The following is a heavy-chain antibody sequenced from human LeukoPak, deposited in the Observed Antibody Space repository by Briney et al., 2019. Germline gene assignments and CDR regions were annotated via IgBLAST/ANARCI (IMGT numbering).Heavy chain of an antibody. CDR3: AKDYYYDSSGYTYFDY. D-gene: IGHD3-22*01. J-gene: IGHJ4*02. CDR2: ISWSSGTI. Sequence: PGGSLRLSCVASGFTFNDYAMHSVRQAPGKGLEWVSGISWSSGTIGYADSVKGRFTIARDNAKNSLYLQMNSLRAEDMAFYYCAKDYYYDSSGYTYFDYWGQGALVTVSS. V-gene: IGHV3-9*03. CDR1: GFTFNDYA.